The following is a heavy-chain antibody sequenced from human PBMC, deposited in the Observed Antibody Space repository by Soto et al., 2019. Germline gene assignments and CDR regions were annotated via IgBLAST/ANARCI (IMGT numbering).Heavy chain of an antibody. Sequence: ASVKVSCESSGYTFTGYYMQWVRQAPGQGLEWMGWINPNSGGTNYAQKFQGWVIMTRDTSISTAYMEVSRLRSDDTAVYYCARGKGSSSWYYYYGMDVWGQGTTVTVS. J-gene: IGHJ6*02. CDR2: INPNSGGT. D-gene: IGHD6-13*01. CDR1: GYTFTGYY. CDR3: ARGKGSSSWYYYYGMDV. V-gene: IGHV1-2*04.